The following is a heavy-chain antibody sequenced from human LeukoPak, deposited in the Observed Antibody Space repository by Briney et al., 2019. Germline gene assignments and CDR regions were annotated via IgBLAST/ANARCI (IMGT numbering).Heavy chain of an antibody. Sequence: PSETLSLTCTVSGGSISNYYWSWMRQSPGRGLEWIGVNYYSGGTSYAPSFKSRVPMSLDTSKGQFSLQLSSVSAADTAVYCCASTEWNYARWGQGILVTVSS. J-gene: IGHJ4*02. D-gene: IGHD1-7*01. CDR2: NYYSGGT. V-gene: IGHV4-59*08. CDR1: GGSISNYY. CDR3: ASTEWNYAR.